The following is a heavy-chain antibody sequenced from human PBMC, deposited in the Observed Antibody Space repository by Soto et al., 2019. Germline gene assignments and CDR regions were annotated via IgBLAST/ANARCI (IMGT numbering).Heavy chain of an antibody. CDR3: ARGTTASY. CDR2: ISNTGRTI. J-gene: IGHJ4*02. Sequence: EVQLVESGGGLVQPGGSLRLSCAAAGFTFSSYEMIWVRQAPGKGLQWVSYISNTGRTIYYGDSVRGRFTISRDNSKNSLYLQLSSLIAEDTVIYFCARGTTASYWGQGTLVTVFS. D-gene: IGHD4-17*01. V-gene: IGHV3-48*03. CDR1: GFTFSSYE.